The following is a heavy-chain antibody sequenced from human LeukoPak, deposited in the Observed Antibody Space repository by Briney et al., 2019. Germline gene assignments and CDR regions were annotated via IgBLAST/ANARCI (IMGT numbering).Heavy chain of an antibody. CDR3: AKGSGRGYSYGLDN. CDR1: GFTFSSYA. J-gene: IGHJ4*02. Sequence: GGSLRLSCAASGFTFSSYAMSWVRQAPGKGLEWVSAISGSGGSTYYADSVKGRFTISRDNSKNTLYLQMNSLRAEDTALYYCAKGSGRGYSYGLDNWGQGTLVTVSS. D-gene: IGHD5-18*01. V-gene: IGHV3-23*01. CDR2: ISGSGGST.